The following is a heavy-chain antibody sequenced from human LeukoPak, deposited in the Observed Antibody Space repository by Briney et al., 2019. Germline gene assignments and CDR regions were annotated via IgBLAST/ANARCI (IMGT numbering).Heavy chain of an antibody. J-gene: IGHJ4*02. Sequence: SETLSLTRSVSSSSTTSHYWSWIRQSPGKGLEWIGYVFNGGSTNYNPSLKSRVTMSLDTSRDQFSLRLSSVTAADTAIYYCASRPAGNTWYGVFDYWSQGTLVTVSS. V-gene: IGHV4-59*11. CDR3: ASRPAGNTWYGVFDY. CDR2: VFNGGST. D-gene: IGHD6-13*01. CDR1: SSSTTSHY.